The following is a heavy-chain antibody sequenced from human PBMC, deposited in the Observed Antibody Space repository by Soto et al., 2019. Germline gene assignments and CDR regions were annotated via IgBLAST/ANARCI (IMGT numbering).Heavy chain of an antibody. CDR1: GFTFSNYG. V-gene: IGHV3-30*18. D-gene: IGHD2-8*02. CDR2: ISYDGSNK. Sequence: QVQLVESGGGVVQPGRSLRLSCAASGFTFSNYGMHWVRQAPGKGLEWVAVISYDGSNKYYADSVKGRFTISRDNSKDTLYLQMNSLRAEDTAVYYCAKDRRAAWYWLFAYWGQGTLVTVSS. J-gene: IGHJ4*02. CDR3: AKDRRAAWYWLFAY.